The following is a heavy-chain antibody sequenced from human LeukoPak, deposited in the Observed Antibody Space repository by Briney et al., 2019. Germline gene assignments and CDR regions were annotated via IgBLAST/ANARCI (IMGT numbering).Heavy chain of an antibody. CDR2: INPNSGGT. J-gene: IGHJ4*02. CDR3: AREGPIVGATHLVDY. D-gene: IGHD1-26*01. Sequence: VASVKVSCKACGYTFTDYYMHWVRQAPGQGLEWMGWINPNSGGTNYAQKFQGRVTMTRDTSISTAYMELSRLRSDDTAVYYCAREGPIVGATHLVDYWGQGTLVTVSS. CDR1: GYTFTDYY. V-gene: IGHV1-2*02.